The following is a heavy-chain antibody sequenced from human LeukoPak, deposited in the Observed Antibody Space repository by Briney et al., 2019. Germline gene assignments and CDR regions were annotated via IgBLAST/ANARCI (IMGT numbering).Heavy chain of an antibody. J-gene: IGHJ4*02. CDR2: ISGSGDNT. Sequence: GGSLRLSCAASGFSFRTYGMSWVRQAPGKRLEWVSGISGSGDNTHNADFVKGRFTISRDNSKNTLYLQMNSLRAEDTAVYYCAKARYGGYDYFDYWGQGTLVTVSS. CDR3: AKARYGGYDYFDY. D-gene: IGHD5-12*01. CDR1: GFSFRTYG. V-gene: IGHV3-23*01.